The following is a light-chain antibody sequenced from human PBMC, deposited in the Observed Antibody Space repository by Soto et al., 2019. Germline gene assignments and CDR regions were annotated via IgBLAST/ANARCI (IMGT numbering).Light chain of an antibody. CDR2: GAS. J-gene: IGKJ2*01. Sequence: EIVLTQSPGTLSLSPGERATLSCRASQSLSSTYLAWYQQKPGQAPRLLIYGASSRATGIPDRFSGSGSGTDFTLTISRLAPEDFAVYYCQQYGSSPPYTFGQGTKLEIK. V-gene: IGKV3-20*01. CDR3: QQYGSSPPYT. CDR1: QSLSSTY.